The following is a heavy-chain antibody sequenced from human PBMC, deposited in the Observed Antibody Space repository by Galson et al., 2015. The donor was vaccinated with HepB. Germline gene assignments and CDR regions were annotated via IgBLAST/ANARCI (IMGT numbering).Heavy chain of an antibody. CDR1: GGTFSTYA. Sequence: SVKVSCKATGGTFSTYAISWVRQAPGQGLEWVGGSIPIFGTTNYAQKFQARASITADESRTTAYMELISLRSEGTAVYYCAGARPDAVVVPAALDYDYYGMDVWGQGTTVTVSS. D-gene: IGHD2-2*01. CDR3: AGARPDAVVVPAALDYDYYGMDV. CDR2: SIPIFGTT. J-gene: IGHJ6*02. V-gene: IGHV1-69*13.